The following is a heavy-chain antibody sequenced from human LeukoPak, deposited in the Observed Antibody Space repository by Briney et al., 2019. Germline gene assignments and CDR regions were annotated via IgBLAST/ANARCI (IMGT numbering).Heavy chain of an antibody. CDR3: ARGCSTSCPVDY. V-gene: IGHV4-4*07. J-gene: IGHJ4*02. CDR1: GGSIGSYY. D-gene: IGHD2-2*01. Sequence: PSETLSLTCTVSGGSIGSYYWSWIRQPAGKGLEWIGRIYTSGSTNYNPSLKSRVTISVDTSKNQFSLKLSSVTAADTAVYYCARGCSTSCPVDYWGQGTLVTVSS. CDR2: IYTSGST.